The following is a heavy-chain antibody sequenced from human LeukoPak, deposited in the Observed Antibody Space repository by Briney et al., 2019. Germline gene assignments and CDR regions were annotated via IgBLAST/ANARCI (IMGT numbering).Heavy chain of an antibody. J-gene: IGHJ6*02. D-gene: IGHD3-9*01. CDR3: ARAAIYPHYGMDV. CDR1: GGTFSSYA. Sequence: ASVKVSCKASGGTFSSYAISWVRQAPGQGLEWMRRIIPILGIANYAQKFQGRVTITADKSTSTAYMELSSLRSEDTAVYYCARAAIYPHYGMDVWGQGTTVTVSS. CDR2: IIPILGIA. V-gene: IGHV1-69*04.